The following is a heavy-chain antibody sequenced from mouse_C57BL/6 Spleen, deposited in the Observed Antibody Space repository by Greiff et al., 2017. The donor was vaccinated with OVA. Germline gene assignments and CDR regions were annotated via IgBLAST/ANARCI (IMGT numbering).Heavy chain of an antibody. CDR1: GYTFTSYW. D-gene: IGHD3-2*02. V-gene: IGHV1-64*01. CDR3: ARGTAQAYYFDD. CDR2: INPNSGST. Sequence: QVQLQQPGAELVKPGASVKLSCKASGYTFTSYWMHWVKQRPGQGLEWIGMINPNSGSTNYNEKFKSKATLTVDKSSSTAYMQLSSLTSEDSAVYYGARGTAQAYYFDDWGQGTTLTVSS. J-gene: IGHJ2*01.